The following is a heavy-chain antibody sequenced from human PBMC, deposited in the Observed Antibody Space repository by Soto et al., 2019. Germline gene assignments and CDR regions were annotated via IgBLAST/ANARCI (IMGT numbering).Heavy chain of an antibody. D-gene: IGHD2-15*01. Sequence: QVQLQESDPGLVKPSETLSLTCTVSGGSISSYYWYWIRQPPGKGLEWIGYIYYSGSTNYNPSLKSRVTISVDTSKNQFSLKLSSVTAADTAVYYCARVGYCSGGSCLDYWGQGTLVTVSS. J-gene: IGHJ4*02. CDR2: IYYSGST. CDR1: GGSISSYY. CDR3: ARVGYCSGGSCLDY. V-gene: IGHV4-59*01.